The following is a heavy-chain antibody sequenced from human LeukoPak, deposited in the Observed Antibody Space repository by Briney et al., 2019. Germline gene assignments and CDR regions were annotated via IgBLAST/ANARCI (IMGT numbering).Heavy chain of an antibody. CDR2: THFSGSS. Sequence: SETPSLTCSVSGSSIGRHYWTWIRQPPGKGLEWIGYTHFSGSSNYNPSLKSRATTSLDRAKNQISLTLTSVTAADTAVYFCARAKAAGSYDFWGQGTLVTVSS. V-gene: IGHV4-59*11. J-gene: IGHJ4*02. CDR3: ARAKAAGSYDF. D-gene: IGHD6-13*01. CDR1: GSSIGRHY.